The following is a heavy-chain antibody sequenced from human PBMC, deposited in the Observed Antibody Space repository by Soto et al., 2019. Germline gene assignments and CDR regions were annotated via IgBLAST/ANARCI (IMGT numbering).Heavy chain of an antibody. Sequence: GGSLRLSCAASGFTFSSYGMHWVRQAPGKGQEWVAVISYDGSNKYYADSVKGRFTISRDNSKNTLYLQMNSLRAEDTAVYYCAKGRYFDSYYFDYWGQGTLVTVSS. D-gene: IGHD3-9*01. V-gene: IGHV3-30*18. CDR2: ISYDGSNK. J-gene: IGHJ4*02. CDR3: AKGRYFDSYYFDY. CDR1: GFTFSSYG.